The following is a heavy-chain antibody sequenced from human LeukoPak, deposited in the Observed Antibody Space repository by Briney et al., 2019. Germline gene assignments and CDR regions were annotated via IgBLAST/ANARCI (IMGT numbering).Heavy chain of an antibody. CDR3: ATDRKGTAMVRNWFDP. CDR1: GYTLTELS. CDR2: FDPEDGET. J-gene: IGHJ5*02. V-gene: IGHV1-24*01. D-gene: IGHD5-18*01. Sequence: ASVKVSCKVSGYTLTELSMHWVRQAPGKGLEWMGGFDPEDGETIYAQKFQGRVTVTEDTSTDTAYMELSSLRSEDTAVYYCATDRKGTAMVRNWFDPWGQGTLVTVSS.